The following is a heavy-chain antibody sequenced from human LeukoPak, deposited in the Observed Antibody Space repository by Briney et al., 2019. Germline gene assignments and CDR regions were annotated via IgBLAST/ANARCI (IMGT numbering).Heavy chain of an antibody. CDR3: ARDLGVRGNFDY. D-gene: IGHD3-10*01. CDR1: GFTFSSYA. J-gene: IGHJ4*02. V-gene: IGHV3-23*01. Sequence: GGSLRLSCAASGFTFSSYAMSWVRQAPGKGLEWVSAISGSGGSTYYADSVKGRFTISRDNSKNTLYLQMNSLRAEDTAVYYCARDLGVRGNFDYWGQGTLVTVSS. CDR2: ISGSGGST.